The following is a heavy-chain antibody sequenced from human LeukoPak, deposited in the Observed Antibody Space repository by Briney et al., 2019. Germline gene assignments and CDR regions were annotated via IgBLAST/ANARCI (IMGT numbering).Heavy chain of an antibody. J-gene: IGHJ4*02. V-gene: IGHV1-18*01. CDR1: GGTFISHT. Sequence: ASVKVSCKASGGTFISHTISWVRQAPGQGLEWMGWINTYNGNTNYAQKFQGRVTMTTDTSTSTAYMELRSLRSDDTAVYYCARVVLDHYYDSSGYLGTLDYWGQGTLVTVSS. CDR2: INTYNGNT. D-gene: IGHD3-22*01. CDR3: ARVVLDHYYDSSGYLGTLDY.